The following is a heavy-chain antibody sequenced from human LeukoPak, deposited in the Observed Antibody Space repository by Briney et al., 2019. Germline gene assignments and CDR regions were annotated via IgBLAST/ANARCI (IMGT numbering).Heavy chain of an antibody. J-gene: IGHJ4*02. CDR2: IQYSGRTQ. CDR1: GFTFSSYG. Sequence: GRSLRLSCAASGFTFSSYGMHWVRQAPGKGLEWVAFIQYSGRTQYYAESVEGRFTISRDNSKNTLYLQMNSLRAEDTAVYYCAKAHQQQWRGSNNDYWGQGTLVTVSS. V-gene: IGHV3-30*02. CDR3: AKAHQQQWRGSNNDY. D-gene: IGHD6-19*01.